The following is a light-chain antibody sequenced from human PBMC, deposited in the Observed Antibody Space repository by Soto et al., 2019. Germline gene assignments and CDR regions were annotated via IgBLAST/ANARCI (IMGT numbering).Light chain of an antibody. CDR3: MQSTQFPWT. CDR1: QSLVDTDGDTH. CDR2: KIS. V-gene: IGKV2-24*01. J-gene: IGKJ1*01. Sequence: DIVMTQTPLSSPVTLGQPASISCRSSQSLVDTDGDTHLSWLQQRPGQPPRLLIYKISNRVSGVPDRLSGSGAGTDFTLKISRVEAEDVGTYYCMQSTQFPWTFSQGTKVEI.